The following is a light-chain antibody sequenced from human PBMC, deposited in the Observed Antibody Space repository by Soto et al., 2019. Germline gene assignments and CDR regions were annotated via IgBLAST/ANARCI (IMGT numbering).Light chain of an antibody. CDR1: QGISNY. J-gene: IGKJ5*01. CDR3: QKYNSALLIT. CDR2: DAS. V-gene: IGKV1-27*01. Sequence: DIQMTQSPSSLSASVGDRVTITCRASQGISNYLAWYQQKPGKVPKLLIYDASTLQSGVPSRFSGSGSGTDFTLTISSLQPEDVATYYCQKYNSALLITFGQGTRLEIK.